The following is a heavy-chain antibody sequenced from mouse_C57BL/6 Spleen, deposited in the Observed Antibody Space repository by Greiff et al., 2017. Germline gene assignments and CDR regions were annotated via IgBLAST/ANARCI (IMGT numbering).Heavy chain of an antibody. J-gene: IGHJ3*01. CDR1: GFTFTSYW. Sequence: QVQLQQPGAEFVKPGASVKMSCKASGFTFTSYWITWVQQSPGQGLEWIGDIYPGSGSTNYNEKFKSKATLTVDKSSSTAYMQLSSLTSEDSAVYYCARGLLDDGSSLAYWGQGTLVTVSA. CDR3: ARGLLDDGSSLAY. V-gene: IGHV1-55*01. CDR2: IYPGSGST. D-gene: IGHD1-1*01.